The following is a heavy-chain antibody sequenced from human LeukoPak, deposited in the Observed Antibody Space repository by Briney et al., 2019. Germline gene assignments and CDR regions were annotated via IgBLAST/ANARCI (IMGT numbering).Heavy chain of an antibody. CDR1: GASISSSY. CDR3: ARRGVVLPNFFDP. V-gene: IGHV4-59*08. CDR2: IYYSGST. D-gene: IGHD2-15*01. Sequence: SEILSLTCTVSGASISSSYWSWVRQPPGKGLEWIGNIYYSGSTNYNASLKSRVTISIDTSKNQFSLKLSSVTAADTAVYYCARRGVVLPNFFDPWGQGTLVTVSS. J-gene: IGHJ5*02.